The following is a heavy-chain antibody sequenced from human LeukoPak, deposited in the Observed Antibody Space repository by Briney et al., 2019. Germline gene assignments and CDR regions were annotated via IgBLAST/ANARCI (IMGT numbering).Heavy chain of an antibody. CDR2: INPSGGST. CDR1: GYTFTSYY. J-gene: IGHJ6*03. Sequence: GASVKVSCKASGYTFTSYYMHWVRQAPGQGLEWMGIINPSGGSTSYAQKFQGRVTMTRDTSTSTVYMELSSLRSEDTAVYYCARGGYSYYYYYYMDVWGKGTTVTISS. V-gene: IGHV1-46*01. D-gene: IGHD6-13*01. CDR3: ARGGYSYYYYYYMDV.